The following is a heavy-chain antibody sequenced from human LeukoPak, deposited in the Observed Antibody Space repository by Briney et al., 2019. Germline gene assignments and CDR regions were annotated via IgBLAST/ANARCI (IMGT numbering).Heavy chain of an antibody. J-gene: IGHJ3*02. D-gene: IGHD3-10*01. CDR1: GFTFSSYA. Sequence: GGSLRLSCAASGFTFSSYAMSWVRQAPGKGLEWVSAISGSGGSTYYADSVKGRFTISRDNSKNTLYLQMNSLRAEDTAVYCCAKEYIWFGELSTDAFDIWGQGTMVTVSS. CDR3: AKEYIWFGELSTDAFDI. V-gene: IGHV3-23*01. CDR2: ISGSGGST.